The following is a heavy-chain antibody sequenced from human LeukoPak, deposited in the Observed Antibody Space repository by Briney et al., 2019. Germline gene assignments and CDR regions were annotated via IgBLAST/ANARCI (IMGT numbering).Heavy chain of an antibody. D-gene: IGHD2-21*01. V-gene: IGHV3-30-3*01. CDR3: AEGGTIVGTFSYI. CDR1: GFTFSSYA. CDR2: ISYDGSNK. Sequence: PGGSLRLSCAASGFTFSSYAMHWVRQAPGKGLEWVAVISYDGSNKYYADSVKGRFTISRDNSKNTLYLQMNSLRAEDTAVYYCAEGGTIVGTFSYIWGQGTMVTVSS. J-gene: IGHJ3*02.